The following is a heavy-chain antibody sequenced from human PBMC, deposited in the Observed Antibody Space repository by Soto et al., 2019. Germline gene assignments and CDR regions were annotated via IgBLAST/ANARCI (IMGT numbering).Heavy chain of an antibody. D-gene: IGHD4-17*01. CDR3: ARDHDVPSDHYVDYRGLHFDL. CDR2: INPSGGRT. J-gene: IGHJ2*01. V-gene: IGHV1-46*01. Sequence: QVQLVQSGAEVKKAGASVMVSCQASGFTFTNFYIHWVRRVPGQGLEWMGIINPSGGRTNYAQKFDGRVTMTGETSTNTVYLELSSLRSDDTAVYYCARDHDVPSDHYVDYRGLHFDLWGRGTLVTVSS. CDR1: GFTFTNFY.